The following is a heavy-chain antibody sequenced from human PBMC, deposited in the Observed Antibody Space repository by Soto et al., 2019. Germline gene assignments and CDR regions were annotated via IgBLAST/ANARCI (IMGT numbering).Heavy chain of an antibody. V-gene: IGHV3-23*01. CDR3: ASGGYDFWSPFDY. J-gene: IGHJ4*02. CDR1: GFTFSSYA. Sequence: GGSLRLSCAASGFTFSSYAMSWVRQAPGKGLEWVSAISGSGGSTYYADSMKGRFTISRDNSKNTLYLQMNSLRAEDTAVYYCASGGYDFWSPFDYWGQGTLVTVSS. CDR2: ISGSGGST. D-gene: IGHD3-3*01.